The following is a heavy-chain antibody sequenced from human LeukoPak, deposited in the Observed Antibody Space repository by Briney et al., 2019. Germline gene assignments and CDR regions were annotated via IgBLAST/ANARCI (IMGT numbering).Heavy chain of an antibody. CDR1: GGSFSGYY. J-gene: IGHJ4*02. CDR2: INHSGST. D-gene: IGHD2-15*01. CDR3: ARGRVICSGGSCYSYFDY. V-gene: IGHV4-34*01. Sequence: PSETLSLTCAVYGGSFSGYYWSWIRQPPGKGLEWIGEINHSGSTNYNPPLKSRVTISVDTSKNQFSLKLSSVTAADTAVYYCARGRVICSGGSCYSYFDYWGQGTLVTVSS.